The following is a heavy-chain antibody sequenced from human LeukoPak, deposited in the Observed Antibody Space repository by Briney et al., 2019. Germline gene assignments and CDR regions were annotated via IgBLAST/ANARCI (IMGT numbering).Heavy chain of an antibody. CDR2: VYYSGSA. D-gene: IGHD1-14*01. CDR1: GGSISTSTYY. CDR3: ARVPNQSKYSIGNY. V-gene: IGHV4-31*03. J-gene: IGHJ4*02. Sequence: SETLSLTCTVSGGSISTSTYYWGWIRQHPGKGLEWIGYVYYSGSAYYNASLKSRVTISVDTSKNQFSLKPSSVTAADTAVYYCARVPNQSKYSIGNYWGQGTLVTVSS.